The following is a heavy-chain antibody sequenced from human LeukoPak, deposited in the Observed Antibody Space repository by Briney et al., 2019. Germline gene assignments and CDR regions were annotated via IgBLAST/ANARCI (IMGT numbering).Heavy chain of an antibody. J-gene: IGHJ4*02. V-gene: IGHV4-39*01. CDR1: GGSISSSSYY. D-gene: IGHD6-19*01. Sequence: SETLSLTCTVSGGSISSSSYYWGWLRQPPGTGLEWIGSIYYSGSTYYNPSLKSRVTISVDTSKNQFSLKLSSVTAADTAVYYCATIYSSGWYNFDYWGQGTLVTVSS. CDR2: IYYSGST. CDR3: ATIYSSGWYNFDY.